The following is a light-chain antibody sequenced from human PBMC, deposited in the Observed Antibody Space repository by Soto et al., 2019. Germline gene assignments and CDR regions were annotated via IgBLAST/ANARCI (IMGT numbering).Light chain of an antibody. V-gene: IGKV1-5*03. CDR3: QQYNSYSPLT. CDR2: KAS. CDR1: QSISSW. J-gene: IGKJ4*01. Sequence: DIQMTQSPSTLSASVGDRVTITCRASQSISSWLASYQQKPGKAPKHMIYKASSLESGVPSRFSGSGSGTEFTLTMSRLQTDDFPTYCGQQYNSYSPLTFGGGTKVEIK.